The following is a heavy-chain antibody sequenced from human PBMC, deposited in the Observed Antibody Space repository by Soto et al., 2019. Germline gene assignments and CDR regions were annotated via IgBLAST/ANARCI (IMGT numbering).Heavy chain of an antibody. CDR2: LVPMFRTA. CDR1: GGTFSDSA. V-gene: IGHV1-69*12. D-gene: IGHD1-26*01. Sequence: QVHLVQSGAEVKKPGSSVKVSCKTSGGTFSDSAINWLRQTPGQGLEWMGGLVPMFRTANYAPNLQGRVSITADASTSAVFMELSSLTFEDPAVYYCASGLGGSYSPFDFWGQGTLVTVSS. CDR3: ASGLGGSYSPFDF. J-gene: IGHJ4*02.